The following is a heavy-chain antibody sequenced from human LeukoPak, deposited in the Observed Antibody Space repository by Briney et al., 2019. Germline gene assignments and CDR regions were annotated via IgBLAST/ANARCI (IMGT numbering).Heavy chain of an antibody. CDR1: GGSLSSYY. Sequence: SETLSLTCTVPGGSLSSYYWSWIRQPPGKGLEWIGYIYYSGSTNYNPSLKSRVTISVDTSKNQFSLKLSTVTAADTAVYYCARVSGLRSGWYYFDYWGQGTLVTVSS. V-gene: IGHV4-59*01. J-gene: IGHJ4*02. CDR2: IYYSGST. CDR3: ARVSGLRSGWYYFDY. D-gene: IGHD6-19*01.